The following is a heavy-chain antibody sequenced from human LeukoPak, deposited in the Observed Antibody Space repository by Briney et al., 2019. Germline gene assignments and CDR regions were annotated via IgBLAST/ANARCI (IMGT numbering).Heavy chain of an antibody. J-gene: IGHJ4*02. CDR2: ISGSGGST. V-gene: IGHV3-23*01. CDR3: ARVLGDVDTAMAFDY. D-gene: IGHD5-18*01. Sequence: GGSLRLSCAASGFTFSSYAMSWVRQAPGKGLEWVSAISGSGGSTYYADSVKGRFTISRDNSKNTLYLQMNSLRAEDTAVYYCARVLGDVDTAMAFDYWGQGTLVTVSS. CDR1: GFTFSSYA.